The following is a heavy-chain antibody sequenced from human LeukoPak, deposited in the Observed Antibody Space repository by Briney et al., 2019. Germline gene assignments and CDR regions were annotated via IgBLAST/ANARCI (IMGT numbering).Heavy chain of an antibody. J-gene: IGHJ4*02. CDR3: ARDPSFTAGYFDY. V-gene: IGHV4-59*01. CDR1: GGSITSYY. CDR2: IYYSGST. D-gene: IGHD3-16*01. Sequence: SETLSLTCAASGGSITSYYWSWIRQPPGKGLEWVGYIYYSGSTNYNPSLKSRVTISVDTSKNQFSLKLSSVTAADTAVYYCARDPSFTAGYFDYWGQGTLVTVSS.